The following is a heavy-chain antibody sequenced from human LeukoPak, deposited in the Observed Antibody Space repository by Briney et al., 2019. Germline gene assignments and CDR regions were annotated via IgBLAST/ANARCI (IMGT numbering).Heavy chain of an antibody. CDR3: ARVVGLTGYSSSWYSGYYYYMDV. J-gene: IGHJ6*03. CDR1: GGTFSRYA. V-gene: IGHV1-69*06. Sequence: GASVKVSCKASGGTFSRYAMSWVRQAPGQGLEWMGGIIPIFGTASFAQKFQDRVTITADNSTSTAYMELSSLRSEDTAVYYCARVVGLTGYSSSWYSGYYYYMDVWGKGTTVTVSS. D-gene: IGHD6-13*01. CDR2: IIPIFGTA.